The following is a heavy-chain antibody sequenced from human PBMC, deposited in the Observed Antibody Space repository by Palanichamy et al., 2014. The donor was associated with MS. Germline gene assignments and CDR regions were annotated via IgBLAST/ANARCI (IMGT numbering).Heavy chain of an antibody. D-gene: IGHD2-2*01. CDR2: ISSSNYALT. J-gene: IGHJ4*02. CDR3: VRDHSHAMGDY. Sequence: EVQLVESGGGLVQPGGSLRLSCSASGFTLTNYAIHWVRQAPGKGLQYVSAISSSNYALTYYADSVKGRFTISRDSSKDTVYLQMSNLRVEDTALYFCVRDHSHAMGDYWGQGTLVTVSS. CDR1: GFTLTNYA. V-gene: IGHV3-64D*06.